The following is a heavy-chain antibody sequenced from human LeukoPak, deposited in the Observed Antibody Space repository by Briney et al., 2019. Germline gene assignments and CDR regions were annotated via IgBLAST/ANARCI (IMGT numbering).Heavy chain of an antibody. D-gene: IGHD2-15*01. CDR3: AKSQLSRWYYYYGMDV. Sequence: GSLRLSCAASGFTFSGYAMNWVRQAPGKGLEWVSAISGSGGSTYYADSVKGRFTISRDNSKNTLYLQMNSLRAEDTAVYYCAKSQLSRWYYYYGMDVWGQGTTVTVSS. V-gene: IGHV3-23*01. CDR2: ISGSGGST. J-gene: IGHJ6*02. CDR1: GFTFSGYA.